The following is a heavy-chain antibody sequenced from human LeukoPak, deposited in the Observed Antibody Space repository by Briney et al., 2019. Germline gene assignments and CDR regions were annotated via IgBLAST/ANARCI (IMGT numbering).Heavy chain of an antibody. D-gene: IGHD4-17*01. CDR2: INPNSGGT. CDR1: GYTFTGYY. Sequence: ASGKVSCKASGYTFTGYYMHWVRQAPGQGLEWMGWINPNSGGTNYAQKFQGRVTMTRDTSISTAHMELSRLRSDDTAVYYCASRASSVTTRGWYFDLWGRGTLVTVSS. V-gene: IGHV1-2*02. CDR3: ASRASSVTTRGWYFDL. J-gene: IGHJ2*01.